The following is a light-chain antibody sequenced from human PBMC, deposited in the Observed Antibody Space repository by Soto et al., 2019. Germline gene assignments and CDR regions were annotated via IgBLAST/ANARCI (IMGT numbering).Light chain of an antibody. CDR3: QQDGSSPLT. CDR2: GAS. Sequence: ELVLTQSPGTLSLSPGERATLSCRASQSVSSSYLAWYQQKPGQAPRLLIYGASSRATGIPDRFSGIGSLTDFNLTISRLEPEDFAVYFCQQDGSSPLTFGGRTKVEIK. V-gene: IGKV3-20*01. CDR1: QSVSSSY. J-gene: IGKJ4*01.